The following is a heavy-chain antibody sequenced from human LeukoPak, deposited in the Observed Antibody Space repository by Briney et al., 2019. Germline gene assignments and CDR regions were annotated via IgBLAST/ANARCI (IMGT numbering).Heavy chain of an antibody. V-gene: IGHV4-38-2*02. D-gene: IGHD2/OR15-2a*01. J-gene: IGHJ6*03. Sequence: PSETLSLTCTVSGYSISSGYYWGWIRQPPGRGREWIGTISYSWSTFYNPSLKSRVTISVDTSKNQFSPKLSSVTAADTAVYYCARSGILRRYYYMDVWGKGTTVTIS. CDR1: GYSISSGYY. CDR2: ISYSWST. CDR3: ARSGILRRYYYMDV.